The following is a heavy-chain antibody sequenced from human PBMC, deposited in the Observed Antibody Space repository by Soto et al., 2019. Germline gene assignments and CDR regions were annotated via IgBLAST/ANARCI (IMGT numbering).Heavy chain of an antibody. Sequence: EVQLLESGGGLVQPGGSLRLSCAASGFTFSSYAMSWVRQAPGKGLEWVSAISGSGGSTYYADSVKGRFTISRDNSKNTLYLQMNSLRAEDTAVYYCAKDRHSGYAPGVYFDYWGQGTLVTVSS. J-gene: IGHJ4*02. CDR3: AKDRHSGYAPGVYFDY. CDR1: GFTFSSYA. CDR2: ISGSGGST. V-gene: IGHV3-23*01. D-gene: IGHD5-12*01.